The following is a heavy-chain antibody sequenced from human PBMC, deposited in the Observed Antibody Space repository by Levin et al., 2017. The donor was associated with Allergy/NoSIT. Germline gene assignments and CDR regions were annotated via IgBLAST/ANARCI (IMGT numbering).Heavy chain of an antibody. Sequence: AGGSLRLSCAASGFVVSDNFMNWVRQAPGKGLEWLSVIYTSGTTYYADSVKGRFTISRDNSKNTLFLQMNSLRAEDSAVYFCARDSLRGGWEPRGWFDPWGQGTLVTVSS. J-gene: IGHJ5*02. D-gene: IGHD3-10*01. V-gene: IGHV3-53*01. CDR2: IYTSGTT. CDR3: ARDSLRGGWEPRGWFDP. CDR1: GFVVSDNF.